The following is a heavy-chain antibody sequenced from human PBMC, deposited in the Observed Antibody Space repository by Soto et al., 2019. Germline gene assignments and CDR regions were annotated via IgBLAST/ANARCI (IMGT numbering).Heavy chain of an antibody. CDR2: VIPIFDVT. J-gene: IGHJ4*02. CDR3: AWGRDNSIWPNFAY. Sequence: QVQLVQSGSEVKKPGSSVKVSCKASGGTFSIYTISWVRQAPGQGLEWMGRVIPIFDVTSYAQRFQGRVIITADKSTTSPCMELSSMRSEDTAFYYCAWGRDNSIWPNFAYWGQGTLVTVSS. V-gene: IGHV1-69*02. CDR1: GGTFSIYT. D-gene: IGHD6-13*01.